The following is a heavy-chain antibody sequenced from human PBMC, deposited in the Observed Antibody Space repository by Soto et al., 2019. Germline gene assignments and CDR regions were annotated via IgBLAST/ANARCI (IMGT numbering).Heavy chain of an antibody. D-gene: IGHD6-13*01. Sequence: ASVKVSCKASGYTFTSYGISWVRQAPGQGLEWMGWISAYNGNTNYAQKLQGRVTMTTDTSTSTAYMELRSLRSDDTAVYYCAREKVSSWTTHYYYYGMDVWGQGTTVTVSS. CDR1: GYTFTSYG. CDR3: AREKVSSWTTHYYYYGMDV. V-gene: IGHV1-18*04. CDR2: ISAYNGNT. J-gene: IGHJ6*02.